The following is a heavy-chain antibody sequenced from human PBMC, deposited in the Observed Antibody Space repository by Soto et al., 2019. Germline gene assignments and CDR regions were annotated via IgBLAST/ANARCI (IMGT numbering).Heavy chain of an antibody. Sequence: QVQLQESGPGLVKPSGTLSLTCAVSGGSISTSNWWSWVRQPPGKGLEWIGEVYRTGGTNYNPSLESRLTISVDKSKNQCSLKLTSVTAADTAVYYCARARATIAAAAIFDCWGQGTLVTVSS. CDR2: VYRTGGT. J-gene: IGHJ4*02. CDR3: ARARATIAAAAIFDC. D-gene: IGHD6-13*01. V-gene: IGHV4-4*02. CDR1: GGSISTSNW.